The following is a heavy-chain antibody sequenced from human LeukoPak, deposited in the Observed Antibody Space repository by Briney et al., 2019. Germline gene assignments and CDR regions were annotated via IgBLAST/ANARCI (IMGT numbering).Heavy chain of an antibody. J-gene: IGHJ4*02. D-gene: IGHD3-10*01. CDR1: GGSFSGYY. CDR2: IYYSGNT. V-gene: IGHV4-59*01. CDR3: ATDNSYGSGSYYT. Sequence: PSETLPLTCAVYGGSFSGYYWNWIRQPPGKGLEWIGYIYYSGNTNYNPSLKSRVTISVDTSKNQFPLKLSSVTAADTAVYYCATDNSYGSGSYYTWGQGTLVTVSS.